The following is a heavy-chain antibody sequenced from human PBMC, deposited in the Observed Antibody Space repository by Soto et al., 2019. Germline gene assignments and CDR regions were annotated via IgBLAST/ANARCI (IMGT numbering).Heavy chain of an antibody. CDR2: ISDDSTYI. J-gene: IGHJ1*01. D-gene: IGHD3-16*01. Sequence: GGSLRLSCAASGFMFSAYTMNWVRQAPGKGLEWLSSISDDSTYIDYADSLRGRFTVSRDNARKSLYLQMDSLGPEDTGVYYCATPYYFNHWGPGTLVTVSS. CDR3: ATPYYFNH. CDR1: GFMFSAYT. V-gene: IGHV3-21*01.